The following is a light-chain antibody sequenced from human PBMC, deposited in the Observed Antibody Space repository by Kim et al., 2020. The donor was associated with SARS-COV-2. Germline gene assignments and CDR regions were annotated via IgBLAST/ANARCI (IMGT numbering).Light chain of an antibody. CDR2: GAS. CDR3: QQYGSPPWT. J-gene: IGKJ1*01. Sequence: EIVLTQSPGTLSLSTGERATLSCWASQSVSGNYLAWYQQKPGQAPRLLILGASTRGSGIPDRFSGSGSGTDFTLTISRLEPEDFAVYYCQQYGSPPWTFGQGTKVDIK. CDR1: QSVSGNY. V-gene: IGKV3-20*01.